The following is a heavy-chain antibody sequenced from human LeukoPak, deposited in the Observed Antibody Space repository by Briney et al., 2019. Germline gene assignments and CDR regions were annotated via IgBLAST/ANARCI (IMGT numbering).Heavy chain of an antibody. D-gene: IGHD1-26*01. CDR3: TKRVKYGGTWDHFAD. J-gene: IGHJ4*02. CDR1: GFTFDNYR. V-gene: IGHV3-23*01. CDR2: VNADGGNT. Sequence: GGSLRLSCAASGFTFDNYRMSWVRQAPGKGLEWVSTVNADGGNTYYADSVKGRFTISRDNSKCTLILQMNSLRVEDTALYYCTKRVKYGGTWDHFADWGQGTLVTVSS.